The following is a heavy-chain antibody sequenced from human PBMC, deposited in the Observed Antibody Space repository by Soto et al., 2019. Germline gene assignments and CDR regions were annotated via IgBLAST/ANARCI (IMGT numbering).Heavy chain of an antibody. D-gene: IGHD3-3*01. CDR1: GFTFSSYS. V-gene: IGHV3-48*02. Sequence: GGSLRLSCVASGFTFSSYSMNWVRQAPGKGLEWVSYISSSSSTIYYADSVKGRFTISRDNAKNSLYLQMNSLRDEDTAVYYCARDHSINYDFWSGYYTGPGYYFDYWGQGTLVTVSS. CDR2: ISSSSSTI. J-gene: IGHJ4*02. CDR3: ARDHSINYDFWSGYYTGPGYYFDY.